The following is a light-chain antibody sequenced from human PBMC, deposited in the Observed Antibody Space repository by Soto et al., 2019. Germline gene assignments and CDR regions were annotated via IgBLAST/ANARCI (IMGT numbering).Light chain of an antibody. Sequence: ELVLTQSAATLSLSSGERATLSCRASQSVSSYLAWYQQKPGQAPRLLIYDASNRATGIPARFSGSGSGTDFTLTISSLEPEDFAVYYCQQRSNWPRTFGQGTKVDIK. V-gene: IGKV3-11*01. CDR1: QSVSSY. J-gene: IGKJ1*01. CDR2: DAS. CDR3: QQRSNWPRT.